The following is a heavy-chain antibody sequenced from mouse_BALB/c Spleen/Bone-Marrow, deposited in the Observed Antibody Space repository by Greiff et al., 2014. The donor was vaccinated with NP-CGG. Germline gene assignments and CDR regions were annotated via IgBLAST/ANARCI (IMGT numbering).Heavy chain of an antibody. J-gene: IGHJ4*01. CDR1: GFTFSSFG. CDR3: ARSGIVYYYGSSPYAMDY. D-gene: IGHD1-1*01. Sequence: VQLKESGGGLVQPGGSRKLSCAASGFTFSSFGMHWVRQAPEKGLEWVAYISSGSSTIYYADTVKGRFTISRDNPKNTLFLQMTSLRSEDPAMYYCARSGIVYYYGSSPYAMDYWGQGTPVTVS. V-gene: IGHV5-17*02. CDR2: ISSGSSTI.